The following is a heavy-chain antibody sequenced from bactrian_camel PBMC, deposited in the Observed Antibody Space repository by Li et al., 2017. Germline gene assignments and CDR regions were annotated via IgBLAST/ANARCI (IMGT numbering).Heavy chain of an antibody. D-gene: IGHD6*01. V-gene: IGHV3-2*01. CDR1: GDSSSSAC. J-gene: IGHJ4*01. CDR2: IDSTGSTT. CDR3: KFYCIGSTRPY. Sequence: HVQLVESGGGSVQAGGSLSLSCAASGDSSSSACMGWFRQPPEKGREAVASIDSTGSTTYGDSVKGRFTISKDNAKNTLYLQMVSLKPEDTAMYYCKFYCIGSTRPYWGQGTQVTVS.